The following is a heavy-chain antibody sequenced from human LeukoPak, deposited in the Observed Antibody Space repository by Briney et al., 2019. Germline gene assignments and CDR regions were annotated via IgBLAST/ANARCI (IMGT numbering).Heavy chain of an antibody. J-gene: IGHJ4*02. CDR2: INSDGRST. D-gene: IGHD1-1*01. Sequence: GGSLRLSCAASGFTFSNYWMHWVRQAPGKGLVWVSRINSDGRSTNYADSVKGRFTISRDNAKNLLYLQMDSLRVEDTAIYYCARDPRTVRIWGQGTLVTVSS. V-gene: IGHV3-74*01. CDR3: ARDPRTVRI. CDR1: GFTFSNYW.